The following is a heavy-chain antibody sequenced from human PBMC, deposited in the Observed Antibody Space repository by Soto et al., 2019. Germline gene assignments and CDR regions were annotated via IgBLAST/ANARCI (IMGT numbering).Heavy chain of an antibody. J-gene: IGHJ3*02. Sequence: EVQLLESGGGLVQPGGSLRLSCAASGFNFTAYAMSWVRQAPGKGLAWVSGLVGSGDPIFYAASVRGRFTVSRDNSKNTLFLQMSSLRADDTAIYYCAKDAIANNGIWEPFDMWGRGTGVTVSS. CDR3: AKDAIANNGIWEPFDM. CDR2: LVGSGDPI. V-gene: IGHV3-23*01. D-gene: IGHD2-8*01. CDR1: GFNFTAYA.